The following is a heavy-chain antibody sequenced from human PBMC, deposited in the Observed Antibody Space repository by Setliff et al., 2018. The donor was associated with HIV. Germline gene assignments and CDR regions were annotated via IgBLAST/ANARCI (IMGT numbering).Heavy chain of an antibody. Sequence: HPGGSLRLSCAVSGLTFTNYAMHWVRQAPGEGLVWVSRINSDGSSTSYADSVKGRFTISRDNAKNTLYLQMNSLRAEDTAVYYCARGVPAVTGYHFDYWGQGTLVTVSS. CDR3: ARGVPAVTGYHFDY. CDR2: INSDGSST. J-gene: IGHJ4*02. V-gene: IGHV3-74*01. D-gene: IGHD6-19*01. CDR1: GLTFTNYA.